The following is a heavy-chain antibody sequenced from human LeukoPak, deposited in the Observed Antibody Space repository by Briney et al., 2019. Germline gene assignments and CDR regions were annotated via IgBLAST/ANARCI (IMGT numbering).Heavy chain of an antibody. V-gene: IGHV3-23*01. D-gene: IGHD1-7*01. Sequence: GGSLRLSCAASGFTFSSYAMSWVRQAPGKGLEWVSAISGSGGSTYYADSVKGRFTISRDNSKNTLYLQMNSLRAEDTAVYYCAKAREYNWNYGYFQHWGRGTLVTVSS. CDR2: ISGSGGST. J-gene: IGHJ1*01. CDR3: AKAREYNWNYGYFQH. CDR1: GFTFSSYA.